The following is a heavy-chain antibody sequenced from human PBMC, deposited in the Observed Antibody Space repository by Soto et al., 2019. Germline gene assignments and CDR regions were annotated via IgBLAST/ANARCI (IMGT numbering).Heavy chain of an antibody. V-gene: IGHV1-18*01. CDR3: AKPMYQLPTGP. D-gene: IGHD2-2*01. Sequence: XSVKVSCKAFGYPFTSYGIIWVRQAPGQGLEWMGWISAYNGNTNYAQKLQGRVTMTTDTSTSTAYMELRSLRSDDTAVYYCAKPMYQLPTGPWGQGTLVTVSS. J-gene: IGHJ4*02. CDR1: GYPFTSYG. CDR2: ISAYNGNT.